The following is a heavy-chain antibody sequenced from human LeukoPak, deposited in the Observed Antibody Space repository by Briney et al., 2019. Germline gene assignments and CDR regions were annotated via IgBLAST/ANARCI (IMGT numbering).Heavy chain of an antibody. J-gene: IGHJ4*02. CDR2: IKSKTDGGTT. CDR1: GFTFSDYY. CDR3: TPRHYDILTFDY. V-gene: IGHV3-15*01. D-gene: IGHD3-9*01. Sequence: GGSLRLSCAASGFTFSDYYMSWIRQAPGKGLEWVGRIKSKTDGGTTDYAAPVKGRFTISRDDSKNTLYLQMNSLKTEDTAVYYCTPRHYDILTFDYWGQGTLVTVSS.